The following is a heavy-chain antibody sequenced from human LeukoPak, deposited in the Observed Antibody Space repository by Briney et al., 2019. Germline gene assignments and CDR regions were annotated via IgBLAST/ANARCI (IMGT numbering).Heavy chain of an antibody. CDR2: IIPIFGTA. J-gene: IGHJ4*02. V-gene: IGHV1-69*13. CDR3: ARAGYDFWSGYYY. Sequence: ASVKVSCKASGGTFSSYAISWVRQAPGQWLEWMGGIIPIFGTANYAQKFQGRVTITADESTSTAYMELSSLRSEDTAVYYCARAGYDFWSGYYYWGQGTLVTVSS. D-gene: IGHD3-3*01. CDR1: GGTFSSYA.